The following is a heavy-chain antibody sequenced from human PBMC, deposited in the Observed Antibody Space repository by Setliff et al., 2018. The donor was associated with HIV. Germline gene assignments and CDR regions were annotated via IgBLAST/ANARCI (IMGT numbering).Heavy chain of an antibody. J-gene: IGHJ6*03. CDR1: GGSISSGSYY. CDR3: ARDRGGAAAGGYYYMDV. D-gene: IGHD6-13*01. CDR2: IYTSGST. Sequence: NPSETLSLTCTVSGGSISSGSYYWSWIRQPAGKGLEWIGHIYTSGSTNYNPSLKSRVTISIDTSKNQFSLKLSSVTAADTAVYYCARDRGGAAAGGYYYMDVWGKGTTVTVSS. V-gene: IGHV4-61*09.